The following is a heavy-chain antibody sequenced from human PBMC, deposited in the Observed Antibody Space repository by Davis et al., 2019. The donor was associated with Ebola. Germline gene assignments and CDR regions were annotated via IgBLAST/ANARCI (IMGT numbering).Heavy chain of an antibody. CDR3: ARDLSRYCSTTNCYTVDY. CDR1: GFTFSDYY. D-gene: IGHD2-2*02. V-gene: IGHV3-11*04. Sequence: GESLKISCTASGFTFSDYYMSWIRQAPGKGLEWVSYISSGGSTIYSADSVKGRFSISRDHAKNSLYLQMNSLRAEDTAVDYCARDLSRYCSTTNCYTVDYWGQGTLVTVSS. J-gene: IGHJ4*02. CDR2: ISSGGSTI.